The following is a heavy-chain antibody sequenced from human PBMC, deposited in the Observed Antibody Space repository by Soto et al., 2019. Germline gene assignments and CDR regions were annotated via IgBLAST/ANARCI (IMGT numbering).Heavy chain of an antibody. D-gene: IGHD3-9*01. J-gene: IGHJ4*02. Sequence: QVQLVESGGGVVQPRRSLRLSCAASGFTFSSYGMHWVRQAPGKGLEWVAVISYDGSNKYYADSVKGRFTISRDNSKNTLYLQMNSLRAEDTAVYYCAKPLPPFDWPPEYFDYWGQGTLVTVSS. CDR1: GFTFSSYG. V-gene: IGHV3-30*18. CDR3: AKPLPPFDWPPEYFDY. CDR2: ISYDGSNK.